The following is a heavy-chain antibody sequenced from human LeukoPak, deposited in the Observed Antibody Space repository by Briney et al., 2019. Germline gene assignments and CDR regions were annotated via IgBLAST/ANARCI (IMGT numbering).Heavy chain of an antibody. D-gene: IGHD1-7*01. CDR2: ISYDGSNK. CDR1: GFTFSSYA. V-gene: IGHV3-30*04. CDR3: ARDPKGKLSYFDY. J-gene: IGHJ4*02. Sequence: QTGGSLRLSCAASGFTFSSYAMHWVRQAPGKGLERVAVISYDGSNKYYADSVKGRFTISRDNSKNTLYLQMNSLRAEDTAVYYCARDPKGKLSYFDYWGQGTLVTVSS.